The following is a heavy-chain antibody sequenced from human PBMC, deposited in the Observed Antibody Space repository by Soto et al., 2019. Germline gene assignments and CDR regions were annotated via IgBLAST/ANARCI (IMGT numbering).Heavy chain of an antibody. Sequence: GGSLRLDCAASGCFFSNAWMNWVRQAPGKGLEWVGRSKSKTDGGTTDYAAPVKGRFTISRDDSKNTLYLQMNSLKTEDTAVYYCTTDPVTMIVVVPSSGWGQGTLVTVSS. D-gene: IGHD3-22*01. J-gene: IGHJ4*02. CDR1: GCFFSNAW. CDR3: TTDPVTMIVVVPSSG. V-gene: IGHV3-15*07. CDR2: SKSKTDGGTT.